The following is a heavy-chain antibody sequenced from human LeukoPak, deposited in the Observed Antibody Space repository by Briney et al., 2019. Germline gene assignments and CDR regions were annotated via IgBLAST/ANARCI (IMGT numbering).Heavy chain of an antibody. CDR3: ARAHYDFWSGYIDY. D-gene: IGHD3-3*01. CDR1: GFTVSSNY. V-gene: IGHV3-7*01. Sequence: GRSLRLSCAASGFTVSSNYMSWVRQAPGKGLEWVANTKQDGSEKYYVDSVKGRFTISRDNAKNSLYLQMNSLRAEDTAVYYCARAHYDFWSGYIDYWGQGTLVTVSS. J-gene: IGHJ4*02. CDR2: TKQDGSEK.